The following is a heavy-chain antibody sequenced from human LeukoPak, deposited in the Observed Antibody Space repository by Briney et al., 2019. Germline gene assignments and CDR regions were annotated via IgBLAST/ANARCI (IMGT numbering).Heavy chain of an antibody. CDR2: INPNSGGT. D-gene: IGHD6-13*01. J-gene: IGHJ6*03. V-gene: IGHV1-2*02. CDR1: GYTFTGYY. Sequence: ASVKVSCKASGYTFTGYYMHWVRQAPGQGLEWMGWINPNSGGTNYAQKFQGRVTMTRDTSISTAYMELSRLRSDDTAVYYCARDPEQQPRYYYYYMDVWGKGTTVTVSS. CDR3: ARDPEQQPRYYYYYMDV.